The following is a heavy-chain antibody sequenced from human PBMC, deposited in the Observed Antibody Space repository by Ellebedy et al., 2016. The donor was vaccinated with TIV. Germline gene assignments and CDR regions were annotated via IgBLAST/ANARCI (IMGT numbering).Heavy chain of an antibody. CDR1: GFNFNTAW. CDR3: TTRGSRWHFAPNY. J-gene: IGHJ4*02. Sequence: GGSLRLSXAASGFNFNTAWMTWVRQGPGKGLEWVGRIKSQTDGVTTDYAAPVKGRFTISRDDSKNTMYLQMNSLKTEDTAVYYCTTRGSRWHFAPNYWGQGTPVTVSS. D-gene: IGHD6-13*01. V-gene: IGHV3-15*01. CDR2: IKSQTDGVTT.